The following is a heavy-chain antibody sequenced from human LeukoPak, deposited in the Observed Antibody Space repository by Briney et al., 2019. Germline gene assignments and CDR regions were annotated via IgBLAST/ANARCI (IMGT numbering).Heavy chain of an antibody. CDR1: GYTLTELS. CDR3: ATGGVLWFGESPNYFDY. D-gene: IGHD3-10*01. V-gene: IGHV1-24*01. CDR2: FDPEDGET. J-gene: IGHJ4*02. Sequence: ASVNVSCQVSGYTLTELSMHWVRQAPGKGLEWMGGFDPEDGETIYAQKSQGRVTMTEDTSTDTAYMELSSLRSEDTAVYYCATGGVLWFGESPNYFDYWGQGTLVTVSS.